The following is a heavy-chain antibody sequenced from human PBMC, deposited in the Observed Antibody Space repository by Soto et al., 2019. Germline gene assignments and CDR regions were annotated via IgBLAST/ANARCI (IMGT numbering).Heavy chain of an antibody. CDR1: GGTFSSYA. CDR3: ARSSGYSFGWFDP. V-gene: IGHV1-69*13. D-gene: IGHD3-22*01. CDR2: IILIFGTA. Sequence: SVKVSCKASGGTFSSYAISWVRQAPGQGLEWMGGIILIFGTANYAQKFQGRVTITADESTSTAYMELSSLRSEDTAVYYCARSSGYSFGWFDPWGQGTLVTVSS. J-gene: IGHJ5*02.